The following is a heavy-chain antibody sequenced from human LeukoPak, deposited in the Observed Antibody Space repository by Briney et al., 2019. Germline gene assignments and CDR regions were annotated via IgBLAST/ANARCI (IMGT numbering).Heavy chain of an antibody. J-gene: IGHJ6*03. CDR2: INHSGST. D-gene: IGHD2-2*01. CDR1: GGSFSGYY. Sequence: SETLSLTCAVYGGSFSGYYWSWIRLPPGRGLEWIGEINHSGSTSYNPSLKTRVTISVDTSKSQFSLRLRSVTAADTAVYYCARSEGGIVVPAVYYFYYMDVWGKGSMVTVSS. CDR3: ARSEGGIVVPAVYYFYYMDV. V-gene: IGHV4-34*01.